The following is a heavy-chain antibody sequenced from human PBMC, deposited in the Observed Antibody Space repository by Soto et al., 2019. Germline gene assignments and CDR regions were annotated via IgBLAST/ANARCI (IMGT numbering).Heavy chain of an antibody. J-gene: IGHJ3*02. D-gene: IGHD2-15*01. V-gene: IGHV1-18*01. CDR1: GYTFTSYG. CDR2: ISAYNGNT. CDR3: ARDQGLYCSGGSCYPPYDAFDI. Sequence: QVQLVQSGAEVKKPGASVKVSCKASGYTFTSYGITWVRQAPGQGLEWMGWISAYNGNTNYVQKLQGRVTMTTDTSTSAAYMELRSLRSDDTAVYYCARDQGLYCSGGSCYPPYDAFDIWGQGTMVTVSS.